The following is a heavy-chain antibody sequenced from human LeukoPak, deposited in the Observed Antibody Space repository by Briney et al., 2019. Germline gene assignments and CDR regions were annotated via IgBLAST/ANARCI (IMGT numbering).Heavy chain of an antibody. D-gene: IGHD3-16*01. CDR2: ISYDGSNK. CDR3: ATGGTRRPFDY. Sequence: GGSLRLSCAASGFTFSSYGMHWVRQAPGKGLEWVAVISYDGSNKYYADSVKGRFTISRDNSKNTLYLQMNSLRAEDTAVYYCATGGTRRPFDYWGQGTLVTVSS. V-gene: IGHV3-30*03. J-gene: IGHJ4*02. CDR1: GFTFSSYG.